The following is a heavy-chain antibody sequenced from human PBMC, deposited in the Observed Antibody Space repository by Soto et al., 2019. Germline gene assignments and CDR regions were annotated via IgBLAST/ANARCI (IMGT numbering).Heavy chain of an antibody. CDR1: GFTFSSYG. CDR2: IWYDGSNK. CDR3: ARDGRHSSSSSQDYYYYYGMDV. D-gene: IGHD6-13*01. V-gene: IGHV3-33*01. Sequence: GGSLRLSCAASGFTFSSYGMHWVRQAPGKGLEWVAVIWYDGSNKYYADSVKGRFTISRDNSKNTLYLQMNSLRAEDTAVYYCARDGRHSSSSSQDYYYYYGMDVWGQGTTVTVSS. J-gene: IGHJ6*02.